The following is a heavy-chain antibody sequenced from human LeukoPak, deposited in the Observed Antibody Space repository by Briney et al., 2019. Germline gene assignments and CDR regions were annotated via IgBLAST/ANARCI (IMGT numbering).Heavy chain of an antibody. D-gene: IGHD6-19*01. Sequence: ASVKVSCKAPGYTFTSYGISWVRQAPGQGLEWMGWISAYNGNTNYAQKLQGRVTMTTDTSTSTAYMELRSLRSDDAAVYYCARGAYSSGPNDAFDIWGQGTMVTVSS. J-gene: IGHJ3*02. V-gene: IGHV1-18*01. CDR1: GYTFTSYG. CDR3: ARGAYSSGPNDAFDI. CDR2: ISAYNGNT.